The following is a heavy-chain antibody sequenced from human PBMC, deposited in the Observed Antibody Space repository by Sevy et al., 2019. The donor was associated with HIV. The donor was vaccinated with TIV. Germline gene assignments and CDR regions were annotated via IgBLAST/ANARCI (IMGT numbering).Heavy chain of an antibody. CDR2: ISSSSSYI. D-gene: IGHD2-2*01. CDR3: ARSVVPAAPNWFDP. J-gene: IGHJ5*02. V-gene: IGHV3-21*01. Sequence: GGSLRLSCAASGFTFSSYSMNWVRQAPGKGLEWVSYISSSSSYIYYEDSLKGRFTISRDNAKNSLYLQMNSLRAEDTAVYYCARSVVPAAPNWFDPWGQGTLVTVSS. CDR1: GFTFSSYS.